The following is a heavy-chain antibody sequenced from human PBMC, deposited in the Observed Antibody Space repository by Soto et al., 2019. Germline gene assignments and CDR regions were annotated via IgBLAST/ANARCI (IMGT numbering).Heavy chain of an antibody. CDR2: IGGGSGST. V-gene: IGHV3-23*01. CDR3: ATRMYSTSWYYFVS. J-gene: IGHJ4*02. CDR1: GFTFTNYA. D-gene: IGHD6-13*01. Sequence: EVQLLESGGGFVQPGGSPRLSCAASGFTFTNYALSWVRQAPGKGLEWVSTIGGGSGSTSYADSVKGRFSISRENSKNTLYLQMSSLRAEDTALYYCATRMYSTSWYYFVSWGQGTLVTVSS.